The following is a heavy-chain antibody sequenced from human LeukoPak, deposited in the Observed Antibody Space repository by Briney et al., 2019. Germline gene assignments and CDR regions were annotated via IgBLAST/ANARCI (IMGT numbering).Heavy chain of an antibody. CDR3: CRGGANSPFDY. D-gene: IGHD1-1*01. CDR1: GFTFSSYS. CDR2: IRSKAYGGTT. J-gene: IGHJ4*02. V-gene: IGHV3-49*04. Sequence: PGGSLRLSCAASGFTFSSYSMNWVRQAPGKGLEWVGFIRSKAYGGTTEDAASVKGRFIISRDDSKSIAYLQMNSLKTEDTAVYYCCRGGANSPFDYWGQGTLVTVSS.